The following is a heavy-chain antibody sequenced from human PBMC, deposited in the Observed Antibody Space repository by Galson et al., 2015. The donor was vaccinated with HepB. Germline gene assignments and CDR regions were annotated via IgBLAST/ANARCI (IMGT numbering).Heavy chain of an antibody. Sequence: SVKVSCKASGGTFSSYAISWVRQAPGQGLEWMGGIIPIFGIANYAQKFQGRVTVTWDTSISTAYMELSRLTSDDTAVYYCARSPEEQWLVKTLGWFDPWGQGTLVTVSS. CDR3: ARSPEEQWLVKTLGWFDP. J-gene: IGHJ5*02. CDR2: IIPIFGIA. V-gene: IGHV1-69*10. D-gene: IGHD6-19*01. CDR1: GGTFSSYA.